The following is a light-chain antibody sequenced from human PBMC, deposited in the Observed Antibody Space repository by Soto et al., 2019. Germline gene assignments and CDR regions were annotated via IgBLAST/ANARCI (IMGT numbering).Light chain of an antibody. V-gene: IGKV1-39*01. J-gene: IGKJ1*01. CDR3: QQYHIYSGT. CDR2: AAS. Sequence: DIQMSQSPXSLXXSVXCRGTSTCRASQSISSYLNWYQQKPGKAPKLLIYAASSLQSGVPSRFSGSGSGTQFTLTISSLQPDDFATYYCQQYHIYSGTFGQGTKVDI. CDR1: QSISSY.